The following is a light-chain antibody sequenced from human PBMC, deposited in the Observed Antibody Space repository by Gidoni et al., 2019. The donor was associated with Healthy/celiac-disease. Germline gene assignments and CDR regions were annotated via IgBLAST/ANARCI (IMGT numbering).Light chain of an antibody. CDR3: QQYDNCPLT. CDR1: QDVSNY. J-gene: IGKJ4*02. Sequence: DIQMTQSPSTLSASVGERATITCQASQDVSNYLNWYQQKPGKAPKLLIYDASNLETGIPARFVGSGSGTDFTLTISSLQSEDIATYYCQQYDNCPLTFGGGTKVEIK. CDR2: DAS. V-gene: IGKV1-33*01.